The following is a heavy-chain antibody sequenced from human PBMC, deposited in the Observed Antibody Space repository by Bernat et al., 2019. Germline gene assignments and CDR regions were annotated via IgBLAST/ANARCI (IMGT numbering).Heavy chain of an antibody. D-gene: IGHD4-17*01. CDR2: INSDGSST. J-gene: IGHJ6*02. Sequence: EVQLVESGGGLVQPGGSLRLSCAASGFTFSSYWMHWVRQAPGKGLVWVSRINSDGSSTSYADSVKGRFTISRDNAKNTLYLQMNSLRAEDTAVYYCERVMTTVTKNYYYYYGMDVWGQGTTVTVSS. CDR1: GFTFSSYW. CDR3: ERVMTTVTKNYYYYYGMDV. V-gene: IGHV3-74*01.